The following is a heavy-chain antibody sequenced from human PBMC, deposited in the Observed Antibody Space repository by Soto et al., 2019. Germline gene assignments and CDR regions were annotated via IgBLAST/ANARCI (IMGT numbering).Heavy chain of an antibody. CDR2: IWYDGSNK. J-gene: IGHJ6*02. CDR3: AREDIVLVPAAIYYGMDV. CDR1: GFTFSSYG. D-gene: IGHD2-2*01. V-gene: IGHV3-33*01. Sequence: PGGSLRLSCAASGFTFSSYGMHWVRQAPGKGLEWVAVIWYDGSNKYYADSVKGRFTISRDNSKNTLYLQMNSLRAEDTAVYYCAREDIVLVPAAIYYGMDVWGQGTTVTVSS.